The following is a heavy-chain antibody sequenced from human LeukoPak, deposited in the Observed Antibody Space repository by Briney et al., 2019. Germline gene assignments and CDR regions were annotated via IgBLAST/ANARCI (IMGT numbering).Heavy chain of an antibody. CDR1: GFTFSSYV. Sequence: PGGSLRLSCAVSGFTFSSYVMTWVRQVPGKGLEWVSGISGSGGRTYYADSVKGRSTISRDNSKNTLYLQMNSLRAEDTAVYYCAKGPYCSSTSCYTYSRGFFDYWGQGTLVTVSS. V-gene: IGHV3-23*01. CDR2: ISGSGGRT. CDR3: AKGPYCSSTSCYTYSRGFFDY. J-gene: IGHJ4*02. D-gene: IGHD2-2*02.